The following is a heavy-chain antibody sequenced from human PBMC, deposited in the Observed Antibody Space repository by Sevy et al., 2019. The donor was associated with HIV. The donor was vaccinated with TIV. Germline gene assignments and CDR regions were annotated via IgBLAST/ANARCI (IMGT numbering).Heavy chain of an antibody. CDR2: INQDGSEM. CDR1: GFSFTDFW. CDR3: AGRYFDL. J-gene: IGHJ4*02. Sequence: GGSLRLSCKASGFSFTDFWMQWVRQVPGKGPEWVANINQDGSEMYYVDSVKGRFTISRDNAESALYLQMHGLRAEDGATYFCAGRYFDLWGQGTVVTVSS. V-gene: IGHV3-7*01.